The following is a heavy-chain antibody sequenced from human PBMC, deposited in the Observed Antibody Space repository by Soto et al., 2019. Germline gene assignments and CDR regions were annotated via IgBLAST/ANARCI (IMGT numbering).Heavy chain of an antibody. J-gene: IGHJ4*02. CDR2: ITGSADST. Sequence: GGSLRLSCAASGFTFRSYAMNWVRQAPGKGLQWVSTITGSADSTYYADSVKGRFTISRDNSKNTLYLQMNGLRAEDTAIYYCAKDPAVPGLFGYWGQGTLVTVSS. CDR3: AKDPAVPGLFGY. V-gene: IGHV3-23*01. D-gene: IGHD6-19*01. CDR1: GFTFRSYA.